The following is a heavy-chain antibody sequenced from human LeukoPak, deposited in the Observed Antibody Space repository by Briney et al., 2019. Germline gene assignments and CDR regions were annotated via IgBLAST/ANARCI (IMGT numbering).Heavy chain of an antibody. V-gene: IGHV3-23*01. CDR3: AKDRDGSLDY. J-gene: IGHJ4*02. CDR1: GGSISSSSYY. CDR2: ISGSGGST. Sequence: ETLSLTCTVSGGSISSSSYYWGWIRQPPGKGLEWVSAISGSGGSTYYADSVKGRFTISRDNSKNTLYLQMNSLRAEDTAVYYCAKDRDGSLDYWGQGTLVTVSS. D-gene: IGHD5-24*01.